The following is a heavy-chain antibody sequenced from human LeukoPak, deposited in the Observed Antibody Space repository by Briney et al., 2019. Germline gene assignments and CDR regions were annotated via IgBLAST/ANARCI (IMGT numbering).Heavy chain of an antibody. CDR1: GFTFSSYW. J-gene: IGHJ4*02. D-gene: IGHD3-10*01. Sequence: GGSLRLSCAASGFTFSSYWMNWVRQTPWKGLEWVANIQQDGSDKNYVDSVRGRFTISRDNAKNSLYLQMNSLRAEDTAVYFCARVRGGYYFDYWGQGTLVTVSS. CDR2: IQQDGSDK. CDR3: ARVRGGYYFDY. V-gene: IGHV3-7*03.